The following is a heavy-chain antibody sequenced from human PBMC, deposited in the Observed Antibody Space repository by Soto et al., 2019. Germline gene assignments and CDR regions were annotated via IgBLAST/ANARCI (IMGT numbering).Heavy chain of an antibody. J-gene: IGHJ6*03. D-gene: IGHD3-10*01. CDR2: IWYDGSNK. Sequence: GGSLRLSCAASGFTFSSYGMHWVRQAPGKGLEWVAVIWYDGSNKYYADSVKGRFTISRENSKNTLYLQMNSLRAEDTAVYYCARSYYGSGSYYTPYYYYYMDVWGKGTTVTVSS. CDR3: ARSYYGSGSYYTPYYYYYMDV. CDR1: GFTFSSYG. V-gene: IGHV3-33*01.